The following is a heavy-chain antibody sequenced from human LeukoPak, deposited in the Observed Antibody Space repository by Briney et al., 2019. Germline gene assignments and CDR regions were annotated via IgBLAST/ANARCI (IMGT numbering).Heavy chain of an antibody. J-gene: IGHJ5*02. CDR3: ARDRGEAYYDFWSGYYTGNWFDP. V-gene: IGHV3-33*01. Sequence: PGRSLRLSCAASGFTFSSYGMHWVRQAQGKELEWVAVIWYDGSNKYYADSVKGRFTISRDNSKNTLYLQMNSLRAEDTAVYYCARDRGEAYYDFWSGYYTGNWFDPWGQGTLVTVSS. D-gene: IGHD3-3*01. CDR1: GFTFSSYG. CDR2: IWYDGSNK.